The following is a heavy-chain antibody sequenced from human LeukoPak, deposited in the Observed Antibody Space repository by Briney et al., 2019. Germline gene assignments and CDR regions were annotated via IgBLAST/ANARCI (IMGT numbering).Heavy chain of an antibody. V-gene: IGHV3-66*01. D-gene: IGHD3-22*01. CDR3: ARALYDSSGYYYPGAFDI. CDR2: IYSGGRT. Sequence: GGSLRLSCAASGFTVSSNYMSWVRQAPGKGLEWVSVIYSGGRTYYADSVKGRFTISRDNSKNTLYLQMNSLRAEDTAVYYCARALYDSSGYYYPGAFDIWGQGTMVTVSS. J-gene: IGHJ3*02. CDR1: GFTVSSNY.